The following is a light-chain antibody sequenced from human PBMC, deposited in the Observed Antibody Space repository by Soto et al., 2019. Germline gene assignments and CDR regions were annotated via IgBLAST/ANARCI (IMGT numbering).Light chain of an antibody. CDR1: QSISDW. V-gene: IGKV1-5*01. CDR2: DIS. J-gene: IGKJ1*01. CDR3: QQYNSYS. Sequence: DIQMTQSPSTLSASVGDRVTITFRASQSISDWLACYQQKPGKAPKLLIYDISNLEIGVPSRFSGSGSGTEFTLTISGLQPDDFATYYCQQYNSYSFGQGTKVDIK.